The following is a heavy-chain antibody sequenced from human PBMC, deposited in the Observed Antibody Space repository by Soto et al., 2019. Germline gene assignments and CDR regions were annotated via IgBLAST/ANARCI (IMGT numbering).Heavy chain of an antibody. CDR3: VRRSG. CDR2: IYSDGST. D-gene: IGHD3-10*01. Sequence: EVQLVESGGGLVQPGGSLRLSCAASEFTVSNNYMSWVRQAPGKGLEWVSLIYSDGSTDYADSVKGRFTISRDNSKNTLYLQMNSLRVEDTGMYYCVRRSGWGEGTLVTVSS. V-gene: IGHV3-66*01. J-gene: IGHJ3*01. CDR1: EFTVSNNY.